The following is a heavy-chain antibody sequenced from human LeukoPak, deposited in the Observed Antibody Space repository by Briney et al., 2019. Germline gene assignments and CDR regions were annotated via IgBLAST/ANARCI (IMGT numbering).Heavy chain of an antibody. CDR3: ARGQQYYHDSSGYWVVDY. D-gene: IGHD3-22*01. CDR2: INHSGST. Sequence: SETLSLTCAVYGGSFSGYYWNWIRQPPGKGLEWIGEINHSGSTNYNPSLKSRVTISVDTSKNQFSLKLSSVTAADTAVYSCARGQQYYHDSSGYWVVDYWGQGTLVTVSS. CDR1: GGSFSGYY. V-gene: IGHV4-34*01. J-gene: IGHJ4*02.